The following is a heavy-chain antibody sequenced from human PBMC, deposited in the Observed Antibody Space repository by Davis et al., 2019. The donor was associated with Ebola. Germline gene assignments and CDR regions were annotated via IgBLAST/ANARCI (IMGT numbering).Heavy chain of an antibody. CDR1: GFTFSSYW. J-gene: IGHJ6*02. V-gene: IGHV3-7*03. D-gene: IGHD1-26*01. CDR3: ARDRGVGAKLHYYYYAMDV. CDR2: IKQDGSAK. Sequence: PGGSLRLSCAASGFTFSSYWMSWVRQGPGKGLEWVANIKQDGSAKSYVAPVKGPLTIPRDNAKNSLYLKMNSLRAEDTAVYYFARDRGVGAKLHYYYYAMDVWGQGTTVTVSS.